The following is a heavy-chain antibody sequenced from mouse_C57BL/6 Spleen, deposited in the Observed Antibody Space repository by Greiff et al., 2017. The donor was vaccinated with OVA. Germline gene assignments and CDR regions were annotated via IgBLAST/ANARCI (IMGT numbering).Heavy chain of an antibody. CDR3: TRWEVPWFAY. CDR2: IDPETGGT. D-gene: IGHD4-1*01. Sequence: QVQLKQSGAELVRPGASVTLSCKASGYTFTDYEMHWVKQTPVHGLEWIGAIDPETGGTAYNQKFKGKAILTADKSSSTAYMELRSLTSEDSAVYYCTRWEVPWFAYWGQGTLVTVSA. V-gene: IGHV1-15*01. CDR1: GYTFTDYE. J-gene: IGHJ3*01.